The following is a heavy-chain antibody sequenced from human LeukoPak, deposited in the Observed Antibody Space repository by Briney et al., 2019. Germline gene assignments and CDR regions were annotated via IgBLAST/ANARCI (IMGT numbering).Heavy chain of an antibody. CDR3: AKGLIRFLEWTIDY. CDR1: GFTFSSYG. J-gene: IGHJ4*02. CDR2: ISYDGSNK. Sequence: AGGSLRLSCAASGFTFSSYGMHWVRQAPGKGLEWVAVISYDGSNKYYADSVKGRFTISRDNSKNTLYLQMNSLRAEDTAVYYCAKGLIRFLEWTIDYWGQGTLVTVSS. V-gene: IGHV3-30*18. D-gene: IGHD3-3*01.